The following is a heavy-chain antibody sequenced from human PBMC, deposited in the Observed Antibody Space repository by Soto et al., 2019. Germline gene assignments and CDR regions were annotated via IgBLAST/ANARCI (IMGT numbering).Heavy chain of an antibody. D-gene: IGHD1-26*01. CDR2: ISSDGSSY. V-gene: IGHV3-30*18. J-gene: IGHJ6*02. Sequence: GALRLSCVASGFTLTNNGMHWVRQAPGQGLEWVAVISSDGSSYYYGDSVRGRFTISRDTSKNTLFLEMNSLTTADTAVYYCAKDRGLAESGTWSHYYYGMDVWGQGTSVTVSS. CDR3: AKDRGLAESGTWSHYYYGMDV. CDR1: GFTLTNNG.